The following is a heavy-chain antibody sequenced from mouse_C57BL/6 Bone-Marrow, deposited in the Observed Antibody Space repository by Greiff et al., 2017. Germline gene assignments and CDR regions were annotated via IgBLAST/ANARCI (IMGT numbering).Heavy chain of an antibody. CDR3: TTRGGAWFAY. Sequence: VQLQQSGAELVRPGASVKLSCTASGFNIKDAYMHWVKQRPEQGLEWIGWIDPENGDTEYASKFQGKATITADTSYNTAYLQLSSLTSEDTAVYYCTTRGGAWFAYWGQGTLVTVSA. CDR1: GFNIKDAY. J-gene: IGHJ3*01. V-gene: IGHV14-4*01. CDR2: IDPENGDT.